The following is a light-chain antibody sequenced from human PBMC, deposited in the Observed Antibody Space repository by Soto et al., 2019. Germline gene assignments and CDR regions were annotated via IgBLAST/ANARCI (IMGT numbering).Light chain of an antibody. CDR1: QSLIHSDGNTY. CDR3: MQGTHWPWT. V-gene: IGKV2-30*02. Sequence: DVVMTQSPLSLPVTLGQPASISCSSSQSLIHSDGNTYLSWFQQRPGQSPRRLIYEVSDRDSGVPDRCTGSGSGTDFTLKISRVEAEDVGVYYCMQGTHWPWTFGQGTEVEIK. CDR2: EVS. J-gene: IGKJ1*01.